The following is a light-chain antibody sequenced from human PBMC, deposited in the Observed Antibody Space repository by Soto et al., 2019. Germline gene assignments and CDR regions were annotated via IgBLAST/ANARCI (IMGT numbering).Light chain of an antibody. Sequence: ETVMTQSPATLSVSPGERPTLSCRASQSVRSNLAWYQQKPGQAPRLLLYDASTRATGIPARFSGSGSGTELTLTISSLQSEDFAVYYCQQYNTWTLTFGPGTKVDIK. CDR1: QSVRSN. V-gene: IGKV3-15*01. CDR2: DAS. J-gene: IGKJ3*01. CDR3: QQYNTWTLT.